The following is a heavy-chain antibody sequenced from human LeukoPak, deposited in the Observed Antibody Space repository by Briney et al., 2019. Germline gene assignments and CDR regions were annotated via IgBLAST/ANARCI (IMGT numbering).Heavy chain of an antibody. Sequence: GASVKVSCKASGYTFSSYDIHWVRQATGQGLEWLGWMSPNSDKTGYAQKFQGRVTMTRDTSITTAYMELSSLRSEDTAVYYCARAKPKNMVRGLIMRRESRYYFDYWGQGTLVTVSS. CDR2: MSPNSDKT. V-gene: IGHV1-8*01. CDR1: GYTFSSYD. CDR3: ARAKPKNMVRGLIMRRESRYYFDY. D-gene: IGHD3-10*01. J-gene: IGHJ4*02.